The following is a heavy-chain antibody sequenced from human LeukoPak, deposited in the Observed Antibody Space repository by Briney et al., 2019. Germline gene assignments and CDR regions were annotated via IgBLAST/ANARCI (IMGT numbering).Heavy chain of an antibody. J-gene: IGHJ4*02. CDR1: GFTFSNAW. D-gene: IGHD3-22*01. CDR2: ISYDGSNK. V-gene: IGHV3-30-3*01. CDR3: ARSRYYYDSSGEVHY. Sequence: GGSLRLSCAASGFTFSNAWMSWVRQAPGKGLEWVAVISYDGSNKYYADSVKGRFTISRDNSKNTLYLQMNSLRAEDTAVYYCARSRYYYDSSGEVHYRGQGTLVTVSS.